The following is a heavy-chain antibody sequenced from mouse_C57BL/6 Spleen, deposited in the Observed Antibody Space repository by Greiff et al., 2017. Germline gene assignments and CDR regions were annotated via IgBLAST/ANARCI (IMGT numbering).Heavy chain of an antibody. Sequence: EVKLMESGPELVKPGDSVKISCKASGYSFTGYFMNWVMQSHGKSLEWIGRINPYNGDTFYNQKFKGKATLTVDKSSSTARMELRSLTSEDSAVYYCARGDYGNSYAMDYWGQGTSVTVSS. J-gene: IGHJ4*01. CDR1: GYSFTGYF. D-gene: IGHD2-1*01. CDR3: ARGDYGNSYAMDY. V-gene: IGHV1-20*01. CDR2: INPYNGDT.